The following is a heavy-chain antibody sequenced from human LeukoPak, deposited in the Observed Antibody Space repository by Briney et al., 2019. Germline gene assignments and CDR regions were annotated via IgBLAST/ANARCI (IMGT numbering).Heavy chain of an antibody. V-gene: IGHV3-13*01. CDR3: ARGPPRGKYYYMDV. CDR1: GFTFSSFD. J-gene: IGHJ6*03. Sequence: GGSLRLSCAASGFTFSSFDMHWVRQPTGQGLEWVSTIGTASDTYYPGSVEGRFTLSRNNAKNSLYLQMNSLTDGETAVYYCARGPPRGKYYYMDVWGKGTTVTVSS. CDR2: IGTASDT. D-gene: IGHD1-1*01.